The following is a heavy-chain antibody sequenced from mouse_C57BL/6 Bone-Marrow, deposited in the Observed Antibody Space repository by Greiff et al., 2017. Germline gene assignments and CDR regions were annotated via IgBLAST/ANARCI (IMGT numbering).Heavy chain of an antibody. Sequence: SGAELVKPGASVKLSCKASGYTFTEYTIHWVKQRSGQGLEGLGWFYPGSGSIKYNEKFKDKDTLTAYKSSSTVYRELSRLTSEDSAVYFCARHSSDGYYAMDYWGQGTSVTVSS. D-gene: IGHD2-3*01. V-gene: IGHV1-62-2*01. CDR1: GYTFTEYT. CDR3: ARHSSDGYYAMDY. CDR2: FYPGSGSI. J-gene: IGHJ4*01.